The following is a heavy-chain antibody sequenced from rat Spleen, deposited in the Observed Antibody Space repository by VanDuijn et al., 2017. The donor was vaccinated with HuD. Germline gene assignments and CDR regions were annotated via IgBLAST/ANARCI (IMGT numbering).Heavy chain of an antibody. CDR3: TRGTYFRH. CDR2: LTNASGDT. V-gene: IGHV5-31*01. CDR1: GFTFNYYW. D-gene: IGHD4-6*01. J-gene: IGHJ2*01. Sequence: EVQLVESGGGLVQPGRSLKLSCVTSGFTFNYYWMTWIRQAPGKGLEWVASLTNASGDTHYPDSVKGRFTISRDIAKSTLYLQMNNPRSEETATYFSTRGTYFRHWGQGVMVTVSS.